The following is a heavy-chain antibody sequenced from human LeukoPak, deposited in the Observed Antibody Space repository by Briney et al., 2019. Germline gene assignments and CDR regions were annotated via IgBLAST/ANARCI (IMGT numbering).Heavy chain of an antibody. D-gene: IGHD6-19*01. V-gene: IGHV4-39*01. Sequence: PSVTKSLTCTVSGGSMSSTGYYWGWIRQPPGKGLEWIGNIYYSGTTYYNPSLKSRVVISVDTSKNQFSLKLSYVTAAETAVYYCARRRPPSGFDIWGQGTMVTVSS. J-gene: IGHJ3*02. CDR3: ARRRPPSGFDI. CDR2: IYYSGTT. CDR1: GGSMSSTGYY.